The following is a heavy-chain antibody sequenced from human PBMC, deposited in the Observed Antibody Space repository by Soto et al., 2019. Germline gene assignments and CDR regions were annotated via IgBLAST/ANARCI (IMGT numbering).Heavy chain of an antibody. CDR1: GGSISSSSYY. CDR3: ARHSYSSGRPPFWDYFDY. CDR2: IYYSGST. V-gene: IGHV4-39*01. J-gene: IGHJ4*02. D-gene: IGHD6-19*01. Sequence: TSETLSLTCTVSGGSISSSSYYWGWIRQPPGKGLEWIGSIYYSGSTYYNPSLKSRVTISVDTSKNQFSLKLSSVTAADTAVYYCARHSYSSGRPPFWDYFDYWGQGTLVTVSS.